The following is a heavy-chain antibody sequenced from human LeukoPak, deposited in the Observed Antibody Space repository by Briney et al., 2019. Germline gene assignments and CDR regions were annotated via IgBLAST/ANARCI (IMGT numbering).Heavy chain of an antibody. CDR2: ISSGSTI. V-gene: IGHV3-11*01. CDR3: ARDPDFWSGYSGGRFDY. CDR1: GFTFSDYY. Sequence: PGGSLRLSCAASGFTFSDYYMSWIRQAPGKGLEWVSYISSGSTIYYADSVKGRFTISRDNAKNSLYLQMNSLRAEDTAVYYCARDPDFWSGYSGGRFDYWGQGTLVTVSS. J-gene: IGHJ4*02. D-gene: IGHD3-3*01.